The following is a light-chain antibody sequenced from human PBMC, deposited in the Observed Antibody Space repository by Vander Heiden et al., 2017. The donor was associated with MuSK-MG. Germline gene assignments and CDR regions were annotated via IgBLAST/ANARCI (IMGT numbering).Light chain of an antibody. CDR2: DAS. Sequence: IQMTQSPSSLSASVGDRVTITCQASQDISNYLNWYQQKPGKAPKLLIYDASNLETGVPSRFSGSGSGTDFTFTISSLQPEDIATYYCQQDDNLPHTFGQGTRLEIK. CDR1: QDISNY. J-gene: IGKJ5*01. CDR3: QQDDNLPHT. V-gene: IGKV1-33*01.